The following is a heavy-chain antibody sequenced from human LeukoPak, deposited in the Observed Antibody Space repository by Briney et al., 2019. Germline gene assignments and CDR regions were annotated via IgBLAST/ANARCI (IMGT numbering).Heavy chain of an antibody. D-gene: IGHD3-22*01. V-gene: IGHV3-30*18. CDR2: ISFDGTNK. Sequence: GMSLRLSCAASGVTLSPYGMHWVRQAPGKGLEWVAVISFDGTNKFYADSVKGRFTISRDNSKNALYLQMNSLRAEDTAVYYCAKGGYYERPWYFDYWGQGTLVTVSS. CDR1: GVTLSPYG. CDR3: AKGGYYERPWYFDY. J-gene: IGHJ4*02.